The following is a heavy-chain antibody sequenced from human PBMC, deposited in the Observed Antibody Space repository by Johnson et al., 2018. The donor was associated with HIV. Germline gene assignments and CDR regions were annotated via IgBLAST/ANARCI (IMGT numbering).Heavy chain of an antibody. CDR1: GFTFTSYA. J-gene: IGHJ3*02. D-gene: IGHD6-13*01. V-gene: IGHV3-23*04. Sequence: VQLVESGGGLVQPGGSLRLSCAASGFTFTSYAMSWVRQPPGKGLEWVSGISPSGGSTYYADSVKGRFTISRDNSKNTLYLQMNSLRAEDTAVDYCTTDQLQQLVHDAFDIWGQGTMVTVSS. CDR2: ISPSGGST. CDR3: TTDQLQQLVHDAFDI.